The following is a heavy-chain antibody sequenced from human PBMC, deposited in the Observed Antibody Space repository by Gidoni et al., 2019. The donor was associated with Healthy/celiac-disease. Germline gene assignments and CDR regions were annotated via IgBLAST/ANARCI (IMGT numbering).Heavy chain of an antibody. CDR2: ISYDGSNK. D-gene: IGHD6-25*01. Sequence: VESGGGVVKPGRSLRLSCAAPGFTFRSYGMHWVRQAPGKGLERVAVISYDGSNKYYADSVKGRFTISRDNSKNTLYLQMNSLRAEDTAVYYCARSIAADYYYGMDVWGQGTTVTVSS. CDR1: GFTFRSYG. CDR3: ARSIAADYYYGMDV. V-gene: IGHV3-30*03. J-gene: IGHJ6*02.